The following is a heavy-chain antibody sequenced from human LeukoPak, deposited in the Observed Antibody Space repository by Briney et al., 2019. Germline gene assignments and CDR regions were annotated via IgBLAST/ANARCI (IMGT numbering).Heavy chain of an antibody. CDR1: GFTVGRNY. V-gene: IGHV3-53*04. CDR2: IYSGGST. J-gene: IGHJ4*02. Sequence: GGSLRLSCAASGFTVGRNYMSWVRQAPGKGLEWVSVIYSGGSTYYADSVKGRFTISRHNSKNTLYLQMNRLRAEDTAVYYCARGAGGDFDYWGQGTLVTVSS. CDR3: ARGAGGDFDY. D-gene: IGHD3-10*01.